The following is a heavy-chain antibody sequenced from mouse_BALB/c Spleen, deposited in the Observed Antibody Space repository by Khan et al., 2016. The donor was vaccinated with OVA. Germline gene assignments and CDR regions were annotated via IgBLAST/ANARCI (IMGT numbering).Heavy chain of an antibody. V-gene: IGHV14-3*02. J-gene: IGHJ2*01. CDR3: APYGNYFDY. CDR1: GFNIKDTY. D-gene: IGHD2-10*02. Sequence: VQLQQSGAELVKPGASVKLSCTPSGFNIKDTYMHWVKQRPEQGLEWIGRIDPANGNANYDPKFQDKATITADTSSNTAYLQLSSLTSEDTAVYYCAPYGNYFDYWGQGTTLTVSS. CDR2: IDPANGNA.